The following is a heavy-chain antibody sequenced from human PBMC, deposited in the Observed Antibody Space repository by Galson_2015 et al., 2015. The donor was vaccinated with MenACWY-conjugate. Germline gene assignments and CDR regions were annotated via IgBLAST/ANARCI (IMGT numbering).Heavy chain of an antibody. CDR2: IFHSGTT. V-gene: IGHV4-4*02. CDR3: ARSSDYDSRGFYRRNTVFGF. CDR1: GGSVTSSHW. D-gene: IGHD3-22*01. J-gene: IGHJ1*01. Sequence: SETLSLTCAVSGGSVTSSHWWTWVRQSPGKGLEWIGEIFHSGTTNYNPPLKSRVTISLDKSKNQFSLRLNSVTAADTAVYYCARSSDYDSRGFYRRNTVFGFWGQGPLVSVSS.